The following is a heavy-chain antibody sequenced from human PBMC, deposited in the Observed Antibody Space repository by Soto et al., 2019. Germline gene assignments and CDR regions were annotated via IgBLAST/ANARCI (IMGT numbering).Heavy chain of an antibody. CDR3: ARVKKNYYYDSSGYYFWFDP. Sequence: KPSETLSLTCAVSGYSISSGYYWGWIRQPPGKGLEWIGSIYHSGSTYYNPSLKSRVTISVDTSKNQFSLKLSSVTAADTAVYYCARVKKNYYYDSSGYYFWFDPWGQGTLVTVSS. V-gene: IGHV4-38-2*01. CDR2: IYHSGST. J-gene: IGHJ5*02. D-gene: IGHD3-22*01. CDR1: GYSISSGYY.